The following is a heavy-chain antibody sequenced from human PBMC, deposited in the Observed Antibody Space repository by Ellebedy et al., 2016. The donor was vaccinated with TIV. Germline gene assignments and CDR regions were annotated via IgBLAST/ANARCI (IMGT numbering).Heavy chain of an antibody. Sequence: ASVNVSCKASVYIFTKFAIHWLRQAPGQRLEWMGWSNVGNGNTKYSQAFQGRVSITRDTAATTAFMELSSLRSEDTAVYYCAKVGDYGDSDFEYWGQGTLVSVSS. V-gene: IGHV1-3*01. D-gene: IGHD4-17*01. CDR3: AKVGDYGDSDFEY. CDR1: VYIFTKFA. CDR2: SNVGNGNT. J-gene: IGHJ4*02.